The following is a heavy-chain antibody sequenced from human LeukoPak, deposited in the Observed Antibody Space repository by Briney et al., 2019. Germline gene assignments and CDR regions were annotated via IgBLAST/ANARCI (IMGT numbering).Heavy chain of an antibody. CDR1: GFTFSNYW. CDR2: ISNDGSSR. J-gene: IGHJ4*01. D-gene: IGHD6-13*01. CDR3: ASASSHRIAAGGDY. Sequence: GGPLRLSCAASGFTFSNYWMHWVRQGQGKGLVWVSRISNDGSSRHYADSVKGRFTISRDNSKNMMYLRMNSLRAEDTAVYYCASASSHRIAAGGDYWGHGTLVTVSS. V-gene: IGHV3-74*01.